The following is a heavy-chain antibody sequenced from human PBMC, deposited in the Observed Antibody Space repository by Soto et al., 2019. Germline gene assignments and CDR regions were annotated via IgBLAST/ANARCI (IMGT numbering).Heavy chain of an antibody. Sequence: QVQLVESGGGVVQPGRSLRLSCAASGFTFSSYAMHWVRQAPGKGLEWVAVISYDGSNKYYADSVKGRFTISRDNSKNTLYLQMNSLRAEDTAVYYCARDRCYGSSNDAFDIWGQGTMVTVSS. CDR2: ISYDGSNK. V-gene: IGHV3-30-3*01. J-gene: IGHJ3*02. CDR3: ARDRCYGSSNDAFDI. CDR1: GFTFSSYA. D-gene: IGHD3-10*01.